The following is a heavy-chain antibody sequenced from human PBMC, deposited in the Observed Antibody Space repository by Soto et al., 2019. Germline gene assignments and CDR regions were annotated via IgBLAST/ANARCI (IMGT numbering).Heavy chain of an antibody. CDR3: AKEVSLGSTVDLGY. D-gene: IGHD7-27*01. CDR1: GFTFSIFA. Sequence: VGSLRLSCAASGFTFSIFAMSWVRQSPGKGLEWVSTISGSGGSTYYADAVKGRFTISRDNSMGTLYLQMKSLRVEDTAIYYCAKEVSLGSTVDLGYCGQRALVTVSS. CDR2: ISGSGGST. J-gene: IGHJ4*02. V-gene: IGHV3-23*01.